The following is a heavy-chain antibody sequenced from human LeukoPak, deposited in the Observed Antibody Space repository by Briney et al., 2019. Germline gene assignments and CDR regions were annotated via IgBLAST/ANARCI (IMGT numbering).Heavy chain of an antibody. CDR1: GFTFSSYA. CDR3: ARDRVLRPHDAFDI. V-gene: IGHV3-30-3*01. J-gene: IGHJ3*02. CDR2: ISYDGSNK. D-gene: IGHD3-16*01. Sequence: GGPLRLSCAASGFTFSSYAMHWVRQAPGKRLEWVAVISYDGSNKYYADSVKGRFTISRDNSKNTLYLQVNSLRAEDTAVYYCARDRVLRPHDAFDIWGQGTMVTVSS.